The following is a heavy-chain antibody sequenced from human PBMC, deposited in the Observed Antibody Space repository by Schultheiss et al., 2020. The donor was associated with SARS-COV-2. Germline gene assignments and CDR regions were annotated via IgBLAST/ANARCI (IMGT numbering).Heavy chain of an antibody. V-gene: IGHV2-5*01. CDR3: ARRPLSVFAY. Sequence: SGPTLVKPTQTLTLTCTFSGFSLTTSGVCVSWIRQPPGKALEWLALIYWNDDKRYSPSLKSRLTITKDTSKNQVVLTMTNMDPVDTATYYCARRPLSVFAYWGQGALVTVSS. D-gene: IGHD2/OR15-2a*01. CDR2: IYWNDDK. CDR1: GFSLTTSGVC. J-gene: IGHJ4*02.